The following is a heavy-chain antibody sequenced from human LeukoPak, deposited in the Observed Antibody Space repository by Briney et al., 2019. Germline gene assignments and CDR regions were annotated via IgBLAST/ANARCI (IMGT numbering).Heavy chain of an antibody. CDR1: GYAFSSYD. CDR2: MNPNTGHT. D-gene: IGHD2-8*01. J-gene: IGHJ6*03. CDR3: ARGRTDCNNGVCYSNYYYMDV. Sequence: SVKVSCKTSGYAFSSYDINWVRQAPGQGLEWMGWMNPNTGHTGSAEQFQGRVTMTRNTSISTAYMELSSLKSEDTATYYCARGRTDCNNGVCYSNYYYMDVWGKGTTVTVSS. V-gene: IGHV1-8*01.